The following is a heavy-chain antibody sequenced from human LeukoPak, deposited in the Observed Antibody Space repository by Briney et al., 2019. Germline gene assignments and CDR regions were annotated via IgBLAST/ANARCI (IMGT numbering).Heavy chain of an antibody. J-gene: IGHJ4*02. CDR1: GDRASSNTAS. Sequence: SQTLSLTSAIPGDRASSNTASWNWDRQSPSGWIEWVGWTNYRSKWFYDYAVSVKSRITMNPDTSKNQFALQLSSVTPEDTAVYYCARVQAAASFDYWGQGTLVTVSS. V-gene: IGHV6-1*01. D-gene: IGHD6-13*01. CDR3: ARVQAAASFDY. CDR2: TNYRSKWFY.